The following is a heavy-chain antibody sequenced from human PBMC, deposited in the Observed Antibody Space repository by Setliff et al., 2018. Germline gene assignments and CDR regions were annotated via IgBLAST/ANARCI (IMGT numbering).Heavy chain of an antibody. CDR1: GGSISSSSYY. J-gene: IGHJ6*03. CDR2: IYYSGST. Sequence: SETLSLTCTVSGGSISSSSYYWGWIRQPPGKGLEWIGSIYYSGSTYYNPSLKSRVTISVDTSKNQFSLKLTSVTAADTAVYYCARSRGYNYDSSGYYYDNYYYYYMDVWGKGTTVTVSS. D-gene: IGHD3-22*01. CDR3: ARSRGYNYDSSGYYYDNYYYYYMDV. V-gene: IGHV4-39*01.